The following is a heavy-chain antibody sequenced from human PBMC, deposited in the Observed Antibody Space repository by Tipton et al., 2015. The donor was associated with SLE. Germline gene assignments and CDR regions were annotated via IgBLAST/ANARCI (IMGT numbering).Heavy chain of an antibody. J-gene: IGHJ3*02. CDR1: GGSISSSSYY. D-gene: IGHD1-26*01. CDR2: IYYSGST. V-gene: IGHV4-39*07. Sequence: LRLSCTVSGGSISSSSYYWGWIRQPPGKGLEWIGSIYYSGSTYYNPSLKSRVTISVDTSKNQFSLKLSSVTAADTAVYYCAREVVGADDAFDIWGQGTMVTVSS. CDR3: AREVVGADDAFDI.